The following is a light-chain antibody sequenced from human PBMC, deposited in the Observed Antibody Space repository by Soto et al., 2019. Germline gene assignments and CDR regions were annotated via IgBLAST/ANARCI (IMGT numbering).Light chain of an antibody. Sequence: EIVLTQSPATLSLSPGERATLSCRASQSVSSFFAWYQQKPGQSPRLLIYDASNRASGIPARFTGSGSGTDFTLTISSLEPEDIAVYYCQQRSNWRVTFGGGTKVDIK. V-gene: IGKV3-11*01. CDR1: QSVSSF. CDR3: QQRSNWRVT. J-gene: IGKJ4*01. CDR2: DAS.